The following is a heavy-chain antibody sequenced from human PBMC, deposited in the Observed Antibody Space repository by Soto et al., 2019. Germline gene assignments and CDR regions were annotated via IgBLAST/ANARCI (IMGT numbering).Heavy chain of an antibody. Sequence: WGSLRLSFAASGFTVSSYAMDWVRQAPGKGLEWVAVISYDGSNKYYADSVKGRFTISRDNSKNTLYLQMNSLRAEDTAVYYCARTGLDWNYYLDYWGQGTLVTV. J-gene: IGHJ4*02. CDR3: ARTGLDWNYYLDY. D-gene: IGHD1-7*01. V-gene: IGHV3-30-3*01. CDR2: ISYDGSNK. CDR1: GFTVSSYA.